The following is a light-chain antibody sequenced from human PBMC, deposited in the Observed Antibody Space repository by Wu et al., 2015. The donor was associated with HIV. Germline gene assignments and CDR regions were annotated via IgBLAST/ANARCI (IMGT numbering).Light chain of an antibody. V-gene: IGKV3D-15*03. J-gene: IGKJ4*01. CDR1: QGVDNK. CDR3: QQYHDWPLT. Sequence: EIVVTQSPAILSASPGETVTLSCRTSQGVDNKLAWFQQKPGQAPSLVIYSVSVRASDLFLRVTSGRLRGSGSGSNFTLTISNLQSEDSATYYCQQYHDWPLTFGGGTKVEIK. CDR2: SVS.